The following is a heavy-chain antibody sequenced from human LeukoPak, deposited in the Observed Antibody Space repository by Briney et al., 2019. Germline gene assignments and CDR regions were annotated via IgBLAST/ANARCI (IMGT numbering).Heavy chain of an antibody. CDR2: IIPIFGTA. CDR1: GGTFSSYA. J-gene: IGHJ4*02. CDR3: ARWTIVATTYYFDY. D-gene: IGHD5-12*01. Sequence: SSVKVSCKASGGTFSSYAIGWVLQAPGQGLEWIGGIIPIFGTANYAQKSQGRVTITTDESTSTAYMELSSLRSEDTAVYYCARWTIVATTYYFDYWGQGTLVTVSS. V-gene: IGHV1-69*05.